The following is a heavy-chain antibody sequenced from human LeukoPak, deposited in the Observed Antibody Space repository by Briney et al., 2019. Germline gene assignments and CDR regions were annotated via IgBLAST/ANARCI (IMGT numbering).Heavy chain of an antibody. J-gene: IGHJ4*02. Sequence: SVKVSCKASGGTFSSYAFSWVRQAPGQGVEWMGGIIPIYDTANYAQKFQGRVTMTRDTSISTAYMELSRLRSDDTAVYYCARVPATGTTPYYFDYWGQGTLVTVSS. CDR3: ARVPATGTTPYYFDY. CDR2: IIPIYDTA. CDR1: GGTFSSYA. D-gene: IGHD1-1*01. V-gene: IGHV1-69*05.